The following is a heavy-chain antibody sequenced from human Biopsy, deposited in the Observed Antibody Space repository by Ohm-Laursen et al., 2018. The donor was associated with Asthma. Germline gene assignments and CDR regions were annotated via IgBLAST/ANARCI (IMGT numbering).Heavy chain of an antibody. D-gene: IGHD3-22*01. Sequence: TLSLTCTVSYGSIPSGGYYWTWIRQPPGKGLEWIGFIYYSGSTYYNPSLKSRVSISIDTSKNQFSLKLSSVTAADTAVYYCARAQDYYDSRGYYRSFDYWGQGTLVTVSS. CDR2: IYYSGST. V-gene: IGHV4-31*03. J-gene: IGHJ4*02. CDR1: YGSIPSGGYY. CDR3: ARAQDYYDSRGYYRSFDY.